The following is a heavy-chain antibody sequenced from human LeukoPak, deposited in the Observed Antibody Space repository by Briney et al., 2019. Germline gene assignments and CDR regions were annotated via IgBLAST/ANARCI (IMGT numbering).Heavy chain of an antibody. Sequence: GGSLRPSCAASGFTFSSHSMSWVRQAPGKGLEWVSSISSSSSYIYYADSVKGRFTISRDNAKNSLYLQMNSLRAEDTAVYYCARSRDGYKSFDAFDIWGQGTMVTVSS. CDR1: GFTFSSHS. D-gene: IGHD5-24*01. CDR3: ARSRDGYKSFDAFDI. V-gene: IGHV3-21*01. J-gene: IGHJ3*02. CDR2: ISSSSSYI.